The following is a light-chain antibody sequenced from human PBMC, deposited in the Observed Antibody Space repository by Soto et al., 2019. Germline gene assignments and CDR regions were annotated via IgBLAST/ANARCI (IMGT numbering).Light chain of an antibody. CDR1: QSVGSVY. J-gene: IGKJ1*01. Sequence: DIVLTQSPGTLSLSPGARATLSCRASQSVGSVYLAWYQQKPGQAPRLLIHGASNRASGIPDRFSGSGSGTDFTLTISRLEPEDFAVYYCQQYGGSPRTFGQGTKVDIK. V-gene: IGKV3-20*01. CDR2: GAS. CDR3: QQYGGSPRT.